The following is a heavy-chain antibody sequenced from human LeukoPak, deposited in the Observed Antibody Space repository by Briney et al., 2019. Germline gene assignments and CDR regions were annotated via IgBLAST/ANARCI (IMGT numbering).Heavy chain of an antibody. V-gene: IGHV3-23*01. Sequence: GGSLRLSCAASGFTFSNYAMSWVRQAPGKGLEWVSVISASGGSTNYADSVKGRFTISRDNYTNTLYLQMNSLRAEDTAVYYCAKPSGPWTVGPRYYFDYWGQGTLVTVSS. J-gene: IGHJ4*02. CDR2: ISASGGST. CDR3: AKPSGPWTVGPRYYFDY. D-gene: IGHD1-26*01. CDR1: GFTFSNYA.